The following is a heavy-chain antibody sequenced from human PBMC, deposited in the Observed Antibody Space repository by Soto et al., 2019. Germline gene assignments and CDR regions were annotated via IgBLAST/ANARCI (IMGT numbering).Heavy chain of an antibody. CDR3: AKHVEGGRTSCSFDY. J-gene: IGHJ4*02. CDR1: GFTFSSYA. Sequence: GGSLRLSCAASGFTFSSYAMSWVRQAPGKGLEWVSAISGSGGSTYYADSVKGRFTISRDNSKNTLYLQMNSLRAEDTAVYYCAKHVEGGRTSCSFDYWGQGTLVTVSS. V-gene: IGHV3-23*01. D-gene: IGHD2-2*01. CDR2: ISGSGGST.